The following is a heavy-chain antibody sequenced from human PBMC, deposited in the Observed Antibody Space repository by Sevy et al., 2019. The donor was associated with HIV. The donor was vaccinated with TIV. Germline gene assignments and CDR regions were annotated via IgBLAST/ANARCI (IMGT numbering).Heavy chain of an antibody. J-gene: IGHJ5*02. V-gene: IGHV4-59*01. CDR2: IYYSGST. CDR1: GGSISSYY. CDR3: ASLAAAAGFDP. Sequence: SETLSLTCTVSGGSISSYYWSWIRQPPGKGLEWIGYIYYSGSTNYNPSLKSRVTISVDTSKNQFSLKLSSVTAADTAVYYGASLAAAAGFDPWGQGTLVTVSS. D-gene: IGHD6-13*01.